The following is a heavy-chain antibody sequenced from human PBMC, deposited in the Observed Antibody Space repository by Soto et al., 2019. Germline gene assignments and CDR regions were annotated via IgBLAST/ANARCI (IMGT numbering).Heavy chain of an antibody. CDR1: GFSLRNSGVG. J-gene: IGHJ4*02. V-gene: IGHV2-5*02. CDR2: IYWDDDK. Sequence: QITLKESGPTLVKPTQTLTLTCTFSGFSLRNSGVGVGWIRQPPGTALEWLALIYWDDDKRYSPSLKSRLTINKDTAKNQVVLTMTNMYPVDTATYYCAHLTTGGFYFDYWGQGTLVTVSS. D-gene: IGHD4-17*01. CDR3: AHLTTGGFYFDY.